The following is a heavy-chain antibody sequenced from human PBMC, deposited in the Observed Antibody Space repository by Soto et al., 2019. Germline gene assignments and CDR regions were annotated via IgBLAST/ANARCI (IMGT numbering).Heavy chain of an antibody. CDR1: GYTFGTYD. V-gene: IGHV1-8*01. J-gene: IGHJ4*02. CDR3: ARRKERSAPPSFDL. D-gene: IGHD6-25*01. Sequence: ASVKVSCKASGYTFGTYDFNWVRQAPGQGLEWMGWMNPNSGNTGYAQKFRGRVSMTRNTSISTAYMELSNLRSEDTALYFCARRKERSAPPSFDLWGQGTLVTVSS. CDR2: MNPNSGNT.